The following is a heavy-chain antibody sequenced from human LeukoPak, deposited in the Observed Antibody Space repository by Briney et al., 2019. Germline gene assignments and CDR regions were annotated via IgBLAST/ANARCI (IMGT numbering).Heavy chain of an antibody. V-gene: IGHV2-70*04. D-gene: IGHD6-6*01. CDR2: IDWDDDK. Sequence: SGPTLVNPTQTLTLTCTFSGFSLSSSGMRVSWIRQPPGKALEWLARIDWDDDKFYSTSLKTRLTISKDTSKNQVVLTMSNMDPVDTATYYCARTRIAVRSYYFDYWGQGTLVTVSS. CDR3: ARTRIAVRSYYFDY. CDR1: GFSLSSSGMR. J-gene: IGHJ4*02.